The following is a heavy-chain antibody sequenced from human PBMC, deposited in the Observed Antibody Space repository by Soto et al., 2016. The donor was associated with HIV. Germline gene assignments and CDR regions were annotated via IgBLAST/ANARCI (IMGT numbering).Heavy chain of an antibody. D-gene: IGHD6-13*01. CDR1: GFTFSSYW. V-gene: IGHV3-74*01. J-gene: IGHJ4*02. Sequence: EVQLVESGGGLVQPGGSLRLSCAASGFTFSSYWMHWVRQAPGKGLVWVSRINSDGSSTSYADSVKGRFTISRDNAKNTLYLQMNSLRAEDTAVYYCARGAQASKLGPFDYWGQGTLVTVSS. CDR3: ARGAQASKLGPFDY. CDR2: INSDGSST.